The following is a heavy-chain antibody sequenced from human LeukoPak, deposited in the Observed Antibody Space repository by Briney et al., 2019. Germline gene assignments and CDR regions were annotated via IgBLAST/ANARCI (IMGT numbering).Heavy chain of an antibody. J-gene: IGHJ6*03. D-gene: IGHD2-2*01. CDR2: INPNSGGT. Sequence: ASVKVSCKASGYTFTGYYMHWVRQAPGQGLEWMGWINPNSGGTNYAQKFQGRGTMTRDTSISTAYMELSRLQSDDTAVYYCARGRRDCSSTSCYSYYYYYYMDVWGKGTTVTVSS. CDR3: ARGRRDCSSTSCYSYYYYYYMDV. CDR1: GYTFTGYY. V-gene: IGHV1-2*02.